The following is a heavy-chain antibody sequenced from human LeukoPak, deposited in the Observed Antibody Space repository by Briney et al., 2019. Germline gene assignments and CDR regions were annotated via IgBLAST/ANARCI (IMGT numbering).Heavy chain of an antibody. CDR2: FDPEDGET. J-gene: IGHJ6*03. CDR3: ATAANYYYYMDV. CDR1: GYTLTELS. Sequence: ASVKVSCKVSGYTLTELSMHWVRQAPGKGLEWMGGFDPEDGETIYAQKFQGRVTMTEDTSTDTAYMELSSLRSEDTAVYYRATAANYYYYMDVWGKGTTVTISS. V-gene: IGHV1-24*01.